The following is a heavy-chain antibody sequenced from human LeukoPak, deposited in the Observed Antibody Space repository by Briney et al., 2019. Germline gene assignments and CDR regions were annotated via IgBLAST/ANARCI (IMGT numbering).Heavy chain of an antibody. D-gene: IGHD5-12*01. J-gene: IGHJ4*02. CDR3: ARDIIRGQSDFDY. V-gene: IGHV3-7*01. CDR1: GFTFGNYW. CDR2: IEDDGDQK. Sequence: GGSLRLSCVASGFTFGNYWMSWVRQAPGKGLEFVGNIEDDGDQKNYVDSVKGRFTISRDNARNSLYLQMNSLRVEDTAVYYCARDIIRGQSDFDYWGQGTLVTVSS.